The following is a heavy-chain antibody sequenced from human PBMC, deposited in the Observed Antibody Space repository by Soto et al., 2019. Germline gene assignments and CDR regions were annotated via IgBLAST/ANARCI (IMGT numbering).Heavy chain of an antibody. J-gene: IGHJ6*02. CDR1: GFTFSSYG. V-gene: IGHV3-30*18. D-gene: IGHD5-18*01. CDR2: ISYDGSNK. Sequence: GGSLRLSCAASGFTFSSYGMHWVRQAPGKGLEWVAVISYDGSNKYYANSVKGRFTISRDNSKNTLYLQMNSLRAEDTAVYYCAKDRVTAMGRKQYYYYGMDVWGQGTTVTVSS. CDR3: AKDRVTAMGRKQYYYYGMDV.